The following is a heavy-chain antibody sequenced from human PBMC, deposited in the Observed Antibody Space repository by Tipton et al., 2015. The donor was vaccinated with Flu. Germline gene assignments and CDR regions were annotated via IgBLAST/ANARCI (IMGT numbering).Heavy chain of an antibody. J-gene: IGHJ5*02. D-gene: IGHD4-11*01. CDR1: GGSIGSGSYY. CDR2: IYVSGSS. V-gene: IGHV4-61*02. CDR3: ARRDYSNYVSDPKSWFDP. Sequence: TLSLTCTVSGGSIGSGSYYWSWIRQPAGKGLEWIGRIYVSGSSSYNPSLKSRVTISIDTSKNQFSLKLTSVTAADTAVYYCARRDYSNYVSDPKSWFDPWGQGIQVTVST.